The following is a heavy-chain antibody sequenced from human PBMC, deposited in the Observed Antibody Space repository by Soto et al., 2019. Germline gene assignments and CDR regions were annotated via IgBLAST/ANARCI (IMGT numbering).Heavy chain of an antibody. CDR3: ASNHYYDTSEQENWFDP. V-gene: IGHV4-30-4*01. CDR1: GGSISSGDYY. J-gene: IGHJ5*02. D-gene: IGHD3-22*01. CDR2: IYYSGST. Sequence: QVQLQESGPGLVKPSQTLSLTCTVSGGSISSGDYYWSWIRQPPGKGLEWIGYIYYSGSTYYNPSLKSRVTISVDTSKNQFSLKLSSVTAADTAVYYCASNHYYDTSEQENWFDPWGQGTLVTVSS.